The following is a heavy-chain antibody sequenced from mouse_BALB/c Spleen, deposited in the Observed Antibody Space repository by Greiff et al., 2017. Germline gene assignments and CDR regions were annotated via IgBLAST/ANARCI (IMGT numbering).Heavy chain of an antibody. CDR2: IDPANGNT. Sequence: VQLKQSGAELVKPGASVKLSCTASGFNIKATYMHWVKQRPEQGLEWIGRIDPANGNTKYDPKFQGKATITADTSSNTAYLQLSSLTSEDTAVYYCARGGYFDYWGQGTTLTVSS. CDR3: ARGGYFDY. V-gene: IGHV14-3*02. J-gene: IGHJ2*01. CDR1: GFNIKATY.